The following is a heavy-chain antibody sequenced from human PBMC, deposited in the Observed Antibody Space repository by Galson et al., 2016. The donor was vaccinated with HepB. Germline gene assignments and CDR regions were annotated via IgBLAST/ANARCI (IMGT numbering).Heavy chain of an antibody. CDR3: AIGAMGATWRN. Sequence: WVSDISGTGDNPHYAESVKGRLTMSRDNSKDTVYLEMNNLRVDDTAVYYCAIGAMGATWRNWGQGTLVTVSS. J-gene: IGHJ4*02. D-gene: IGHD1-26*01. V-gene: IGHV3-23*01. CDR2: ISGTGDNP.